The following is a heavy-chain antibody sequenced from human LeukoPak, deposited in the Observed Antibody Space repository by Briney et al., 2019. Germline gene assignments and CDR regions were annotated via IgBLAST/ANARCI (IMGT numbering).Heavy chain of an antibody. CDR3: ARPKGWLQPTHFDY. CDR1: GGSISSGSYY. V-gene: IGHV4-61*02. Sequence: SETLSLTCTVSGGSISSGSYYWSWIRQPAGKGLEWIGRIYTSGSTNYNPSLKSRVTISVDTSKNQFSLKLSSVTAADTAVYYCARPKGWLQPTHFDYWGQGTLVTVSS. CDR2: IYTSGST. J-gene: IGHJ4*02. D-gene: IGHD5-24*01.